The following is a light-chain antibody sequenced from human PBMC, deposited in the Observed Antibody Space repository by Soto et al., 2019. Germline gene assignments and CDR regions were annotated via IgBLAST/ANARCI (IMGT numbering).Light chain of an antibody. CDR2: GAS. CDR1: QSVSSNY. CDR3: QQYGGSLSWT. V-gene: IGKV3-20*01. Sequence: EVVLTQSPGTLSLSPGERVTLSCRASQSVSSNYLAWYQHKPGQAPRLLIYGASDRAAGIPDRFSGGGSGTDFTLTISRLEPEDFAVYYCQQYGGSLSWTFGQGTKVEIK. J-gene: IGKJ1*01.